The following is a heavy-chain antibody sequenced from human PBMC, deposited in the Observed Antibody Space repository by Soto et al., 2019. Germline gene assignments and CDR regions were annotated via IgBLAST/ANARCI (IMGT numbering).Heavy chain of an antibody. D-gene: IGHD2-15*01. J-gene: IGHJ4*02. V-gene: IGHV4-61*01. CDR3: ARGGYSGRLYYFDY. Sequence: SETLSLTCFVSGGSVSSTYYYWSWIRQSPGKGLEWIGYIYYSGRTDYKSSLKSRVTISLDPSKNQVSLKLISVTAADMAVYYCARGGYSGRLYYFDYWGQATLVTVSS. CDR1: GGSVSSTYYY. CDR2: IYYSGRT.